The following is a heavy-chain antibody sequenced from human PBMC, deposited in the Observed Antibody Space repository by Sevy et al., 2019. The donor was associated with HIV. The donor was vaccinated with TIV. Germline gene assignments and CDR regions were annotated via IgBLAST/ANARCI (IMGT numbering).Heavy chain of an antibody. CDR1: GGSFSGYY. V-gene: IGHV4-34*01. J-gene: IGHJ4*02. CDR2: INHSGST. CDR3: ARGPYSSGRRIMITFGGVIPYDY. D-gene: IGHD3-16*01. Sequence: SETLSLTCAVYGGSFSGYYWSWIRQPPGKGLEWIGEINHSGSTNYNPSLKSRVTISVDTSKNQFSLKLGSLTAADTALYYCARGPYSSGRRIMITFGGVIPYDYWGQGTLVTVSS.